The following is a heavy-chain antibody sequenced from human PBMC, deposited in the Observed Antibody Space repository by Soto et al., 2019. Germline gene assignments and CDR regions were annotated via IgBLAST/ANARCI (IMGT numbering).Heavy chain of an antibody. D-gene: IGHD1-7*01. V-gene: IGHV4-59*01. Sequence: QVQLQESGPGLVKPSETLSLTCTVSGGSISSYYWSWIRQPPGKGLEWIGYIYYSGSTHYNPSLKSRVTISVDTSKNQFSLKLSSVTAADTAVYYCARNYGHAFDIWGQGTMVTVSS. CDR2: IYYSGST. CDR3: ARNYGHAFDI. J-gene: IGHJ3*02. CDR1: GGSISSYY.